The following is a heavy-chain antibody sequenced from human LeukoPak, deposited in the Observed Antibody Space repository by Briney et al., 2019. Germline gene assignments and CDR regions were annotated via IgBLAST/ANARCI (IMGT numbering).Heavy chain of an antibody. CDR3: AKSGGYNSRYYFDY. D-gene: IGHD5-12*01. CDR2: ISGSGGST. CDR1: GFTLSSYA. V-gene: IGHV3-23*01. J-gene: IGHJ4*02. Sequence: GGSLRLSCAASGFTLSSYAMSWVRQAPGKGLEWVSAISGSGGSTYYADSVKGRFTISRDNSKNTLYLQMNSLRAEDTAVYYCAKSGGYNSRYYFDYWGQGTLVTVSS.